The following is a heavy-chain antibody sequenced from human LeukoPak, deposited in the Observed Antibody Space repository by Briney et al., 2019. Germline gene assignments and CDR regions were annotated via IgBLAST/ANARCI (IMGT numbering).Heavy chain of an antibody. CDR2: IYYSGSI. V-gene: IGHV4-39*07. J-gene: IGHJ6*02. D-gene: IGHD3/OR15-3a*01. Sequence: PSETLSLTCTVSGGSISSSSYYWGWIRQPPGKGLEWIGSIYYSGSIYYNPSLKSRVTISVDRSKNQFSLKLSSVTAADTAVYYCARDRTGGTPYGGMDVWGQGTTVTVSS. CDR3: ARDRTGGTPYGGMDV. CDR1: GGSISSSSYY.